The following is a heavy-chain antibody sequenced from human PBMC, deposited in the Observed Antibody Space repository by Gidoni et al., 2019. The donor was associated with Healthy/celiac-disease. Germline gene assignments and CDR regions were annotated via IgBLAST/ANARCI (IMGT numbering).Heavy chain of an antibody. V-gene: IGHV4-39*01. CDR1: GGSISSSSYY. D-gene: IGHD4-17*01. CDR2: IYYSGST. CDR3: ARLDYGDYGIRNKYYFDY. Sequence: QLQLQESGPGLVKPSETLSLTCTVSGGSISSSSYYWGWIRQPPGKGLEWIGSIYYSGSTYYNPSLKSRVTISVDTSKNQFSLKLSSVTAADTAVYYCARLDYGDYGIRNKYYFDYWGQGTLVTVSS. J-gene: IGHJ4*02.